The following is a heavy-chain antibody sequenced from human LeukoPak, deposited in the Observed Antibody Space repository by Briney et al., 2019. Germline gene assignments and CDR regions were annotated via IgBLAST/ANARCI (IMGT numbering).Heavy chain of an antibody. J-gene: IGHJ1*01. CDR1: GFTFSSYD. CDR3: ARGASSGYPYFQH. D-gene: IGHD3-22*01. V-gene: IGHV3-13*01. CDR2: IGTAGDT. Sequence: PGGSLRLSCAASGFTFSSYDMHWVRQATGKGLEWVSAIGTAGDTYYPGSVKGRFTISRENAKNSLYLQMNSLRAGDTAVYYCARGASSGYPYFQHWGQGTLVTVSS.